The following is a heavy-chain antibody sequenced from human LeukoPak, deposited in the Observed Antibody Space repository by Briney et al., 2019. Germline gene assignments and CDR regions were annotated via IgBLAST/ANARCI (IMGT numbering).Heavy chain of an antibody. CDR2: IRSKAYGGTT. Sequence: QSGGSLRLSCAASGFTFINAWMSWVRQAPGKGLEWVGFIRSKAYGGTTEYAASVKGRFTISRDDSKSIAYLQMNSLKTEDTAVYYCTRDIDAKYCSGGSCYRADYYYYYGMDVWGQGTTVTVSS. V-gene: IGHV3-49*04. D-gene: IGHD2-15*01. CDR1: GFTFINAW. CDR3: TRDIDAKYCSGGSCYRADYYYYYGMDV. J-gene: IGHJ6*02.